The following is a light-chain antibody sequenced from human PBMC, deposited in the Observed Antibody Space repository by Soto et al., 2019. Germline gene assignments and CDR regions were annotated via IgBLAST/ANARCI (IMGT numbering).Light chain of an antibody. Sequence: DIQLTQSPSSLSASVGDTVTISCRTNQSVSRYMNWYQQKPGTAPKPLIYYVSSLQGGVPARFSGSGSATDFTLTISRLQPEDVATYYCQQSYDLPRTFGQGTRLEIK. J-gene: IGKJ2*01. CDR3: QQSYDLPRT. CDR2: YVS. CDR1: QSVSRY. V-gene: IGKV1-39*01.